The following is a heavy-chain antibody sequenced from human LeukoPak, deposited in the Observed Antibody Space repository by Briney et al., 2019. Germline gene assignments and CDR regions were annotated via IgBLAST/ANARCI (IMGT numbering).Heavy chain of an antibody. Sequence: PGGPLRLSCAASGFTFSSYAMSWVRQAPGKGLEWVSAISGSGGSTYYADSVKGRFTISRDNSKNTLYLQMNSLRAEGPAVYYCAKDDSGAGAEYFQHWGQGTLVTVST. J-gene: IGHJ1*01. V-gene: IGHV3-23*01. CDR1: GFTFSSYA. CDR3: AKDDSGAGAEYFQH. D-gene: IGHD6-19*01. CDR2: ISGSGGST.